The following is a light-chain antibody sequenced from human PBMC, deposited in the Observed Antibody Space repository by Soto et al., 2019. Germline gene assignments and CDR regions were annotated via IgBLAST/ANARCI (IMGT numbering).Light chain of an antibody. CDR2: GAS. V-gene: IGKV3-20*01. J-gene: IGKJ3*01. CDR1: QSVAYTY. CDR3: QQYGDSVFT. Sequence: EIVLTQSPATLSLSPGERATLSCRASQSVAYTYLAWFQQKPGQAPRLLIYGASNRATGIPDRFSGSGSGTDFTLTINRLEPEDFGVYYCQQYGDSVFTFGPGTTVEIK.